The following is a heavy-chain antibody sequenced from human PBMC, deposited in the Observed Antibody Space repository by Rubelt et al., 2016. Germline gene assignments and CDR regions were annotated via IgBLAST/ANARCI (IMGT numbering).Heavy chain of an antibody. CDR1: GGSISSSSYY. Sequence: QLQLQESGPGLVKPSETLSLTCTVSGGSISSSSYYWGWIRQPPGKGLEWIGSIYYSGSTYYNPSLKSRVTISVDTSKNQFSLKLSSVTAADTAVYYCARDPGIAVAGTLRGGFFDYWGQGTLVTVSS. D-gene: IGHD6-19*01. CDR3: ARDPGIAVAGTLRGGFFDY. V-gene: IGHV4-39*07. CDR2: IYYSGST. J-gene: IGHJ4*02.